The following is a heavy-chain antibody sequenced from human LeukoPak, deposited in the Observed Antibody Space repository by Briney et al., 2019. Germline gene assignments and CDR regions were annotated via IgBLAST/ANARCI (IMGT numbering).Heavy chain of an antibody. CDR2: ISYDGSNR. V-gene: IGHV3-30*04. Sequence: PGGSLRLSCAASGFTFSSYAMHWVRQAPGKGLEWVAVISYDGSNRYYADSVKGRFTISRDNSKNTLYLQMNSLRAEDTAVYYCARDASSSWHYYYYYYGMDVWGQGTTVTVSS. D-gene: IGHD6-13*01. CDR1: GFTFSSYA. CDR3: ARDASSSWHYYYYYYGMDV. J-gene: IGHJ6*02.